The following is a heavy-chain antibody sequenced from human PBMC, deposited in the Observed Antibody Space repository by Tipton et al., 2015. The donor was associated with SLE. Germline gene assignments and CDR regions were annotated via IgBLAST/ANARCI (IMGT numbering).Heavy chain of an antibody. V-gene: IGHV4-61*02. CDR1: GGSIRSGNYY. CDR2: IYATGST. J-gene: IGHJ4*02. Sequence: LSLTCTVSGGSIRSGNYYWNWIRQPAGKGLEWIGRIYATGSTNYNPSPKSRVTISLDTSKNQFSLRLRTVTAADTAIYYCARDGEMEIGSWSFDYWGQGNLVTVSS. D-gene: IGHD5-24*01. CDR3: ARDGEMEIGSWSFDY.